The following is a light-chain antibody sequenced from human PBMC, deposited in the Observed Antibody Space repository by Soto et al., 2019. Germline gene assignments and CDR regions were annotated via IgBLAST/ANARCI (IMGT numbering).Light chain of an antibody. CDR2: NNS. J-gene: IGLJ3*02. CDR1: NIGAAYD. CDR3: QSYDRNLRGWV. Sequence: QSVLAQPPSVSGAPGQRVTISCSNIGAAYDVHWYQQLPGTAPKLLMFNNSRRPSGVPDRFSGAKSGTSASLAITGLQAEDEADYYCQSYDRNLRGWVFGGGTKVTVL. V-gene: IGLV1-40*01.